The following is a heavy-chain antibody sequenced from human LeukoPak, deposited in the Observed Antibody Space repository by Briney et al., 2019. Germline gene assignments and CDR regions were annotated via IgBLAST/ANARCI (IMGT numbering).Heavy chain of an antibody. D-gene: IGHD6-19*01. Sequence: GASVKVSCKASGYTFTSYGISWVRQAPGQGLEWMGWISAYNGNTNYAQKLQGRVTMTTDTSTSTAYMELRSPRSDDTAVYYCARVPPWGSGWYGTGIYFQHWGQGTLVTVSS. CDR1: GYTFTSYG. V-gene: IGHV1-18*01. J-gene: IGHJ1*01. CDR2: ISAYNGNT. CDR3: ARVPPWGSGWYGTGIYFQH.